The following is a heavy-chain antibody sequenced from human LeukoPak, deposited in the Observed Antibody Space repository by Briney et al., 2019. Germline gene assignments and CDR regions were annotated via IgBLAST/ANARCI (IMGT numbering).Heavy chain of an antibody. J-gene: IGHJ4*02. V-gene: IGHV3-7*01. D-gene: IGHD6-13*01. CDR3: ARPQGPIAAAGTD. CDR2: IKQDGSEK. CDR1: GFTFSSYW. Sequence: PGGSLRLSCAASGFTFSSYWMSWVRQAPGKGLEWVANIKQDGSEKYYVDSVKGRFTISRDNAKNSLYLQMNSLRAEDTAVYYCARPQGPIAAAGTDWGQGTPVTVSS.